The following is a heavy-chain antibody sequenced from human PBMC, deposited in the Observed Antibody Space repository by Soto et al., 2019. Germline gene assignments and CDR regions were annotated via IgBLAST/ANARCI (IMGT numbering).Heavy chain of an antibody. V-gene: IGHV3-48*01. CDR1: GFPFSSYS. Sequence: PGGSLRLSCSASGFPFSSYSTNWVRQAPGKGLEWVSYISSGSSTIYYADSVKGRFTISRDNAKNSLYLQMNSLRAEDTAVYYCAREAPDAFDIWGQGTMVTVSS. CDR2: ISSGSSTI. CDR3: AREAPDAFDI. J-gene: IGHJ3*02.